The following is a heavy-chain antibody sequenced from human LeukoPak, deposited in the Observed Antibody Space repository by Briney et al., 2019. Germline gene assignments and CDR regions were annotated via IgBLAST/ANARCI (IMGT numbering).Heavy chain of an antibody. V-gene: IGHV4-38-2*02. Sequence: SETLSLTCTVSGYSINSGYYWGWIRQPPGKGLEWIGSIYHSGSTYYNPSLKSRVTISVDTSKNQFSLKLSSVTAADTAVYYCARVKNYYDSSGYRSNAFDIWGQGTMVTVSS. J-gene: IGHJ3*02. CDR1: GYSINSGYY. D-gene: IGHD3-22*01. CDR3: ARVKNYYDSSGYRSNAFDI. CDR2: IYHSGST.